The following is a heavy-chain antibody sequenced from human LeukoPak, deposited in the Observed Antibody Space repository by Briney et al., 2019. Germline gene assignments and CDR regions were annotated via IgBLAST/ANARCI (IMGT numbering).Heavy chain of an antibody. CDR1: GYTFTYYG. D-gene: IGHD6-19*01. J-gene: IGHJ4*02. CDR2: ISAYNGNT. CDR3: PRDGGIAVVSHLIGF. Sequence: ASVRVSYEASGYTFTYYGIRWVRQAPGQGLEWMGWISAYNGNTNYAQKLQGRVTMTTDTSTTTAYMELRSLRSDDTAIYYCPRDGGIAVVSHLIGFWGRATLVTVSS. V-gene: IGHV1-18*01.